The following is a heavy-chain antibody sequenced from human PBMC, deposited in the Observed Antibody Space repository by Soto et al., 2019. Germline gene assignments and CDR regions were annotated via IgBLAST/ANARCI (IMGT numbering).Heavy chain of an antibody. J-gene: IGHJ6*02. CDR1: GYTFTSYD. CDR2: INPSGGST. CDR3: ARDNCSGGSCYSDARMDV. V-gene: IGHV1-46*01. D-gene: IGHD2-15*01. Sequence: ASVKGSCKASGYTFTSYDIHWVRQAPGQGLEWMGIINPSGGSTSYAQKFQGRVTMTRDTSTSTVYMELSSLRSEDTAVYYCARDNCSGGSCYSDARMDVWGQGTTVTVSS.